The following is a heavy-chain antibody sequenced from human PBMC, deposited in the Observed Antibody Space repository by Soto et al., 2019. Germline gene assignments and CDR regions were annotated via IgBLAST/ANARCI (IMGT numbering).Heavy chain of an antibody. CDR2: ISSSSTI. V-gene: IGHV3-48*01. Sequence: GGSLRLSCAASGFTFSSYSMNWVRQAPGKGLEWVSYISSSSTIYYADSVKGRFTISRDNAKNSLYLQMNSLRAEDTAVYYCARDSPFTIFGVVTPYYFDYWGQGTLVTVSS. D-gene: IGHD3-3*01. CDR1: GFTFSSYS. CDR3: ARDSPFTIFGVVTPYYFDY. J-gene: IGHJ4*02.